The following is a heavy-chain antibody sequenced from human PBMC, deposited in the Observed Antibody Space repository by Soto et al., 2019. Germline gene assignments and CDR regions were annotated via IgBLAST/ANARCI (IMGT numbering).Heavy chain of an antibody. D-gene: IGHD1-26*01. V-gene: IGHV3-30*18. Sequence: PGGSLRLSCAASGFTFSSYSMHWVRQAPGKGLEWVTAISHDGSTKFFADSVKGRFTISRDNSKNTVSLQMNSLRAEDTAVYFCAKDYNPYSAGWGLLDYWGQGTLVTVSS. J-gene: IGHJ4*02. CDR1: GFTFSSYS. CDR3: AKDYNPYSAGWGLLDY. CDR2: ISHDGSTK.